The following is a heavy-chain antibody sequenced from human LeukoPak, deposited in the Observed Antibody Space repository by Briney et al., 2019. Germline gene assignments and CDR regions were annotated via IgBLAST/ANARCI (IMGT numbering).Heavy chain of an antibody. Sequence: SETLSLTCTVSGGSISSYYWSWIRQPPGKALEWIGYIYYSGSTNYNPSLKSRVTISVDTSKNQFSLKLSSVTAADTAVYYWSRGEGYCSGSYPKPIRSFDYWGQGTLVTVSS. J-gene: IGHJ4*02. V-gene: IGHV4-59*01. CDR1: GGSISSYY. CDR2: IYYSGST. D-gene: IGHD3-10*01. CDR3: SRGEGYCSGSYPKPIRSFDY.